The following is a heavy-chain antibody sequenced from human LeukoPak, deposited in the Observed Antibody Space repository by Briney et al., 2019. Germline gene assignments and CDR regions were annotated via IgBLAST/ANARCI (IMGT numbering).Heavy chain of an antibody. CDR2: IKQDGSEK. Sequence: GGSLRLSCAASGFTVSSNYMSWVRQAPGKGLEWVANIKQDGSEKYYVDSVKGRFTISRDNAKNSLYLQMNSLRAEDTAVYYCARVRSAGKLGGYGNFDFWGQGTLVTVSS. J-gene: IGHJ4*02. D-gene: IGHD5-12*01. V-gene: IGHV3-7*04. CDR3: ARVRSAGKLGGYGNFDF. CDR1: GFTVSSNY.